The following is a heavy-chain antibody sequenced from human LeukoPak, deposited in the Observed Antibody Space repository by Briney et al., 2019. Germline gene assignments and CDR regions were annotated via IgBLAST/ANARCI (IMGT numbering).Heavy chain of an antibody. CDR1: GYTFTSYG. CDR2: ISAYNGNT. V-gene: IGHV1-18*04. D-gene: IGHD2-2*01. Sequence: ASVKVSCKASGYTFTSYGISWVRQAPGQGLEWMGWISAYNGNTSYAQKLQGRVTMTTDTSTSTAYMELRSLRSDDTAVYYCARVYCSSTSCLEADYWGQGTLVTVSS. CDR3: ARVYCSSTSCLEADY. J-gene: IGHJ4*02.